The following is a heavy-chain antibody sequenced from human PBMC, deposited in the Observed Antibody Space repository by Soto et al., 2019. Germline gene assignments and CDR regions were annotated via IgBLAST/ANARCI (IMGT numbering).Heavy chain of an antibody. CDR2: IYYSGST. CDR3: ARDYGCSGGSCHSIGAFDI. D-gene: IGHD2-15*01. V-gene: IGHV4-31*03. J-gene: IGHJ3*02. CDR1: GGSISSGGYY. Sequence: SETLSLTCTVSGGSISSGGYYWSWILQHPGKGLEWIGYIYYSGSTYYNPSLKSRVTISVDTSKNQFSLKLSSVTAADTAVYYCARDYGCSGGSCHSIGAFDIWGQGTMVTVSS.